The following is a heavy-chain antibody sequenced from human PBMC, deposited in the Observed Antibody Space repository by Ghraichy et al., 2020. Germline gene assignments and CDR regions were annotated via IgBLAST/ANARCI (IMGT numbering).Heavy chain of an antibody. CDR3: ARQYGDYGDYY. Sequence: GGSLRLSCAASGFTFSSYSMNWVRQAPGKGLEWVSYISSSSSTIYYADSVKGRFTISRDNAKNSLYLQMNSLRAEDTAVYYCARQYGDYGDYYWGQGTLVTVSS. J-gene: IGHJ4*02. V-gene: IGHV3-48*01. D-gene: IGHD4-17*01. CDR1: GFTFSSYS. CDR2: ISSSSSTI.